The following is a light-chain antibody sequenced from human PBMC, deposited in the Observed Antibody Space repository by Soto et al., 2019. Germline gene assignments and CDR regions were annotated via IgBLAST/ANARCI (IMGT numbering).Light chain of an antibody. J-gene: IGKJ1*01. CDR1: QGISSY. Sequence: AIRATKSPSALSASPRARVTISCLASQGISSYLAWYQKKPGKAPKLLIYAASTLQSGVPSRFSGSGSGTDFTLTISCLQSEDFATYYCQQYYSYPRAFGQGAKVDIK. CDR3: QQYYSYPRA. V-gene: IGKV1-8*01. CDR2: AAS.